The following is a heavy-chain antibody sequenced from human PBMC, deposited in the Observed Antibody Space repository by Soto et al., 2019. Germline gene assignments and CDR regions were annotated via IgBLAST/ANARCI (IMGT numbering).Heavy chain of an antibody. D-gene: IGHD6-6*01. CDR1: GYTFTGYY. Sequence: ASVKVSCKASGYTFTGYYMHWVRQAPGQGLEWMGWINPNSGGTNYAQKFQGWVTMTRDTSISTAYMELSRLRSDDTAVYYCATQIAEYSSSRLQGYYFDYWGQGTLVTVSS. CDR3: ATQIAEYSSSRLQGYYFDY. J-gene: IGHJ4*02. V-gene: IGHV1-2*04. CDR2: INPNSGGT.